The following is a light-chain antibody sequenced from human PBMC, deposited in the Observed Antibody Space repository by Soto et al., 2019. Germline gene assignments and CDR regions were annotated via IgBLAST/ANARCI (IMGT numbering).Light chain of an antibody. CDR3: LQDEHTALT. CDR1: QRLLHRSGYNY. J-gene: IGKJ1*01. Sequence: DIVMTQSPLSLSVTHGETASISCRASQRLLHRSGYNYWEWYLQKPGQSPQLLIYLGSKRASGVPDRLSGSGSATDVTLNISRVAAEDVGVYYCLQDEHTALTFGQGTKVEIK. V-gene: IGKV2-28*01. CDR2: LGS.